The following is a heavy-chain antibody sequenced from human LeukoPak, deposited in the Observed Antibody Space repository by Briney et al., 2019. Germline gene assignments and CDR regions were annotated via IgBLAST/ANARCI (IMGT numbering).Heavy chain of an antibody. CDR2: INPGIAAT. J-gene: IGHJ4*02. Sequence: ASVKVSCKASGYTFTDYFIHWVRQAPGQGLEWMGRINPGIAATYLAQSFQDRVTVTSDMSIGTAYMELSGLTSDDTAVYYCARDLSSTDHWEFDHWGQGTLVTVSS. CDR1: GYTFTDYF. CDR3: ARDLSSTDHWEFDH. V-gene: IGHV1-2*06. D-gene: IGHD1-26*01.